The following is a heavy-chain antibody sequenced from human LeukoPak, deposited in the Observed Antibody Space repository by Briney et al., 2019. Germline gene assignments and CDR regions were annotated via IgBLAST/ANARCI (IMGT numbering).Heavy chain of an antibody. J-gene: IGHJ4*02. V-gene: IGHV3-30*02. D-gene: IGHD5-18*01. Sequence: PGGSLRLSCGAPGFTFSSYGMHWVRQAPGKGLERVAFIRNDGRNKYYADSVKGRFTISRDNSKNTLYLQMNSLRPEDTALYYCAKDMSEYSYGPFDYWGLGTLVTVSS. CDR3: AKDMSEYSYGPFDY. CDR2: IRNDGRNK. CDR1: GFTFSSYG.